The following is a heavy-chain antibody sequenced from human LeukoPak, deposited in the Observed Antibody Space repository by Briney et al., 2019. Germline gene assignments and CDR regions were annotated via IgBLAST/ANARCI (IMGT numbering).Heavy chain of an antibody. CDR2: INHSGST. V-gene: IGHV4-34*01. CDR3: ARAASGWYYFDY. J-gene: IGHJ4*02. Sequence: IRXPXXXXXXWIGEINHSGSTNYNPSLKSRVTISVDTSKNQFSLKLSSVTAADTAVYYCARAASGWYYFDYWGQGTLVTVSS. D-gene: IGHD6-19*01.